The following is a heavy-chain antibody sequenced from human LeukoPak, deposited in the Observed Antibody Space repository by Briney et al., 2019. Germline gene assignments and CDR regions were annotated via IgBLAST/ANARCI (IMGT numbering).Heavy chain of an antibody. CDR2: ISYDGSNK. CDR3: ARRGATRTVDY. J-gene: IGHJ4*02. CDR1: GFTFSDYY. D-gene: IGHD1-26*01. Sequence: PGGSLRLSCAASGFTFSDYYMSWIRQAPGKGLEWVAVISYDGSNKYYADSVKGRFTISRDNSKNTLYLQMNSLRAEDTAVYYCARRGATRTVDYWGQGTLVTVSS. V-gene: IGHV3-30*03.